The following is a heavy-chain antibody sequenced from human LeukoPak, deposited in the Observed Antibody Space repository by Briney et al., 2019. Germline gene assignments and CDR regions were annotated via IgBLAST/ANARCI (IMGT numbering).Heavy chain of an antibody. V-gene: IGHV4-59*01. D-gene: IGHD3-9*01. J-gene: IGHJ4*02. Sequence: SETLSLTCTVSGGSISSYYWSWIRQPPGKGLEWIGYIYYSGSTNYNPSLKSRVTISVDTSKNQFSPKLSSVTAADTAVYYCARNYDILTGLFDYWGQGTLVTVSS. CDR1: GGSISSYY. CDR2: IYYSGST. CDR3: ARNYDILTGLFDY.